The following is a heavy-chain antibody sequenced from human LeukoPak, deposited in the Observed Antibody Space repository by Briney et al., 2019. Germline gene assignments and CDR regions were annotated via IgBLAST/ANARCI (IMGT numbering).Heavy chain of an antibody. D-gene: IGHD5-24*01. J-gene: IGHJ3*02. CDR3: ARVRDGYNDAYDI. CDR2: INPSGGNT. Sequence: ASVKVSCRASGYTFTNYYMHWVRQAPGQGLEWMGIINPSGGNTNYAQNFQGRVTMTRDTSTSTVYMELSSLRSEDTAVYYCARVRDGYNDAYDIWGQGTMVTVPS. CDR1: GYTFTNYY. V-gene: IGHV1-46*01.